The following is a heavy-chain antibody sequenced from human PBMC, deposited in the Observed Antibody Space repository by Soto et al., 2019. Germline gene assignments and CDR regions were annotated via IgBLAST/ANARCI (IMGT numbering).Heavy chain of an antibody. CDR1: GFTLNNYT. CDR3: AKGSAVAGFYFES. V-gene: IGHV3-23*05. D-gene: IGHD6-19*01. J-gene: IGHJ4*02. Sequence: GGCRRLSCVVSGFTLNNYTMGWVRQAPGKGLEWVSGITASGNSRYYADSVKDRFTVSRDNSRNTLFLQMDSLGVDDTGTYYCAKGSAVAGFYFESWGQGTVVTVSS. CDR2: ITASGNSR.